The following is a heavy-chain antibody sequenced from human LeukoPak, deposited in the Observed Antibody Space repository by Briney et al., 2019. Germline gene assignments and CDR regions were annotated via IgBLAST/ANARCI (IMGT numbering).Heavy chain of an antibody. Sequence: GGSLKLSCAASGFTFSDYYMSWIRQVPGKGLEWVSYISSNGSTIYYADSVKGRFTISRDNAKKSLYLQMNSLRAEDTAVYYCVRDRGWLSNPGYFDYWGRGTLVTVSS. J-gene: IGHJ4*02. CDR2: ISSNGSTI. V-gene: IGHV3-11*04. CDR3: VRDRGWLSNPGYFDY. CDR1: GFTFSDYY. D-gene: IGHD3-22*01.